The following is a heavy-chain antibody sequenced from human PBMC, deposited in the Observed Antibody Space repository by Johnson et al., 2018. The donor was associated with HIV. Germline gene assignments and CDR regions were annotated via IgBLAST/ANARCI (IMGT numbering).Heavy chain of an antibody. CDR1: GFTFSSYW. V-gene: IGHV3-66*02. CDR3: ARSITMIVFTFDI. J-gene: IGHJ3*02. D-gene: IGHD3-22*01. CDR2: IYSGGST. Sequence: VLLVESGGGLVQPGGSLRLSCAASGFTFSSYWMSWVRQAPGKGLEWVSVIYSGGSTYYADSVKGRFTISRDNSKNTLYLQMNSLRAEDTAVYYCARSITMIVFTFDIWGQGTMVTVSS.